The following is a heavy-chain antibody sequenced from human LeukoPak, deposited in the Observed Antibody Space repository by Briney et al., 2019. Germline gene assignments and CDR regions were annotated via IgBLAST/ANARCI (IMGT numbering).Heavy chain of an antibody. CDR1: GFTFSDSY. CDR2: ISSSSSDT. J-gene: IGHJ4*02. D-gene: IGHD2-21*02. V-gene: IGHV3-11*06. CDR3: ARAVTVVTRGGLVFDY. Sequence: GGSLRLSCAASGFTFSDSYMSWIRQAPGKGLEWVSYISSSSSDTNYADSVKGRFTISRDNAKNSLYLQMNSLRAEDTAVYYCARAVTVVTRGGLVFDYWGQGTLVTVSS.